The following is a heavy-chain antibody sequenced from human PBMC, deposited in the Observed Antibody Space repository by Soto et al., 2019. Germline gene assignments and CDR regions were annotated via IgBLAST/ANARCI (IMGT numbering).Heavy chain of an antibody. D-gene: IGHD6-13*01. CDR2: IYYSGST. CDR1: GGSISSYY. V-gene: IGHV4-59*01. CDR3: ARSPSGSRYYPYDS. J-gene: IGHJ4*02. Sequence: ASETLSLTCTVSGGSISSYYWSWIRQPPGKGLEWIGYIYYSGSTNYNPSLKSRVTISVDTSKNQFSLKLSSVTAADTAVYYCARSPSGSRYYPYDSWGRGYSVTVSS.